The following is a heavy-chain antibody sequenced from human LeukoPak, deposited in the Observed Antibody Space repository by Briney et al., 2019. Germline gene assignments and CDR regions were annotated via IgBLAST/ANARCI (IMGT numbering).Heavy chain of an antibody. V-gene: IGHV6-1*01. D-gene: IGHD6-13*01. CDR3: AREVVSRISSWYFFDY. Sequence: SQTLSLTCAISGDSVSSNSAAWNWIRQSPSRGLEWLGRTYYRSKWYNDYAVSVKSRITINPDTSKNQFSLQLNSVTPEDTAVYYCAREVVSRISSWYFFDYWGQGTQVTVSS. J-gene: IGHJ4*02. CDR1: GDSVSSNSAA. CDR2: TYYRSKWYN.